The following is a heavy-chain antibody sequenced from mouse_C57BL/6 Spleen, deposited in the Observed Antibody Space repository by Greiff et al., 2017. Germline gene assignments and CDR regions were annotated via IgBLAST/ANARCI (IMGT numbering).Heavy chain of an antibody. Sequence: EVHLVESGGGLVKPGGSLKLSCAASGFTFSSYTMSWVRQTPEKRLEWVATISGGGGNTYYPDSVKGRFTISRDNAKNTLYLQMSSLRSEDTALYYCARGGDEAVPWFAYWGQGTLVTVSA. J-gene: IGHJ3*01. CDR3: ARGGDEAVPWFAY. V-gene: IGHV5-9*01. D-gene: IGHD3-3*01. CDR2: ISGGGGNT. CDR1: GFTFSSYT.